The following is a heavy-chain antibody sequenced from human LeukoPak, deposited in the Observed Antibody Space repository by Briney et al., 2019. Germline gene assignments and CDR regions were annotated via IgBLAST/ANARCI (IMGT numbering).Heavy chain of an antibody. CDR2: INWNGGST. J-gene: IGHJ6*03. CDR3: ARIGYDILTGYSRRDYYYYYMDV. V-gene: IGHV3-20*04. CDR1: GFTFDDYG. Sequence: TGGSLRLSCAASGFTFDDYGMNWVRQAPGKGLEWVSGINWNGGSTVYADSVKGRFTISRDNAKNSLYLQMNSLRAEDTALYYCARIGYDILTGYSRRDYYYYYMDVWGKGTTVTVSS. D-gene: IGHD3-9*01.